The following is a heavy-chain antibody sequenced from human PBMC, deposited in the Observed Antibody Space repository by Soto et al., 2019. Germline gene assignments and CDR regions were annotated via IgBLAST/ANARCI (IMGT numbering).Heavy chain of an antibody. CDR1: EFRFDIYA. CDR2: ISGSGATT. D-gene: IGHD2-21*01. Sequence: EVQLLESGGGLVQPGGSLRLSCVASEFRFDIYAISWVRQAPGKGPEWIAVISGSGATTYHADSVKGRFTISRDNSKNTLLLNLANLRAEDTAVSYCGKASAAHNVVVVSSPRAAAFEFWGRGTQATVSS. V-gene: IGHV3-23*01. J-gene: IGHJ4*02. CDR3: GKASAAHNVVVVSSPRAAAFEF.